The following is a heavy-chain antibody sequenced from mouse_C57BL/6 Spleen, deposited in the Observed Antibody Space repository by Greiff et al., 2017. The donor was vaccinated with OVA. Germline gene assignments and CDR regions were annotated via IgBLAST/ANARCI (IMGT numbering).Heavy chain of an antibody. J-gene: IGHJ4*01. CDR1: GFSFNTYA. CDR3: VRLPSYYSNYNDAMGY. CDR2: IRSKSNNYAT. D-gene: IGHD2-5*01. Sequence: DAGGGLVQPKGSLKLSCAASGFSFNTYAMNWVRQAPGKGLEWVARIRSKSNNYATYYADSVKDRFTISRDDSESMLYLQMNNLKTEDTARYYCVRLPSYYSNYNDAMGYWGQGTSVTVSS. V-gene: IGHV10-1*01.